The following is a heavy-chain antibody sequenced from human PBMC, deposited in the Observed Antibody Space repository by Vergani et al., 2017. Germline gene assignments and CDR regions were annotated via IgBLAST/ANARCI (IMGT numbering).Heavy chain of an antibody. V-gene: IGHV1-2*02. CDR1: GYTFIHYY. CDR3: ARDGIYDPGGMDV. Sequence: QVQLVQSGAEVKKPGASVRISCKASGYTFIHYYIHWVRQAPGQGLEWRGWINPKTGEINYAQNFRGRVTMTSDTSINTAYMELSRLRSDDTAIYYCARDGIYDPGGMDVWVQGTTVTVSS. D-gene: IGHD3-16*01. CDR2: INPKTGEI. J-gene: IGHJ6*02.